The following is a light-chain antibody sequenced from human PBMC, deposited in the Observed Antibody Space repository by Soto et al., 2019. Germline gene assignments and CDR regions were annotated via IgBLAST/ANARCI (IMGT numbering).Light chain of an antibody. CDR1: QRDGST. J-gene: IGKJ5*01. CDR2: DAF. V-gene: IGKV3-11*01. Sequence: EIVLTHSPGTLPLSAGERTTLSCRASQRDGSTLAWYQQQPSQPPSLLIYDAFSRATGIPARFSGGGSGSDFTLTISSLEAGDSAVYFCQQRSTWSYTFGQGTRLEI. CDR3: QQRSTWSYT.